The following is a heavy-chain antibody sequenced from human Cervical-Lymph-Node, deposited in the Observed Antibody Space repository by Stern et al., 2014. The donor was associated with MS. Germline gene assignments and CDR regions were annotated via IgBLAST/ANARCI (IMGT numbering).Heavy chain of an antibody. CDR1: GYTFNNFW. CDR3: ARTRSSSWNWYFDV. D-gene: IGHD2-2*01. J-gene: IGHJ2*01. V-gene: IGHV5-51*03. Sequence: VQLVQSGAEVKLPGESLKISCQGSGYTFNNFWIGWVRQMPGQGLEWMGTINPGDSDTRYSPSFKGQVSISVDRSSRVAYLQWRSLKASDTAIYYCARTRSSSWNWYFDVWGRGTQVAVYS. CDR2: INPGDSDT.